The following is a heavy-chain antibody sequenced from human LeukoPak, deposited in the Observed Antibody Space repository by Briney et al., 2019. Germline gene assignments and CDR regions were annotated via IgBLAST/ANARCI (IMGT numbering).Heavy chain of an antibody. V-gene: IGHV3-21*04. D-gene: IGHD6-13*01. CDR3: ARVQHRGKAAARYYFYYYIDV. CDR2: ISSSSSYI. CDR1: GFTFSSYS. J-gene: IGHJ6*03. Sequence: PGGSLRLSCAASGFTFSSYSMNWVRQAPGKGLEWVSSISSSSSYIYYADSVKGRFTISRDNAKNSLYLQMNSLRAEDTAVYYCARVQHRGKAAARYYFYYYIDVWGTGTTVTISS.